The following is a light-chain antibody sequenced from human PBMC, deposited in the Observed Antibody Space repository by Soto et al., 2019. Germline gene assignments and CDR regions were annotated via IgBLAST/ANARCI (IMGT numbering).Light chain of an antibody. CDR3: QQYVSSPYT. V-gene: IGKV3-20*01. J-gene: IGKJ2*01. CDR1: QSVTSSY. Sequence: EIVLTQSPGTLSLSPGERATLSCRASQSVTSSYLAWYQQKPGQAPRLLTYGASSRATGIPDRFSGSGSGTDFTLTISRLAPEDFAVYYCQQYVSSPYTFGQGTKLEIK. CDR2: GAS.